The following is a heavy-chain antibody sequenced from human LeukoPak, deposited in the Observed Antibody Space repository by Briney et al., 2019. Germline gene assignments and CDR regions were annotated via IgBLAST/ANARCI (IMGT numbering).Heavy chain of an antibody. J-gene: IGHJ4*02. CDR1: GGSISSSSYY. Sequence: SSETLSLTCTVSGGSISSSSYYWGWIRQPPGKGLEWIGSIYYSGSTYYNPSLKSRVTISVDTSKNQFSLKLSSVTAADTAVYYCAREIVGATWPFDYWGQGTLVTVSS. CDR2: IYYSGST. CDR3: AREIVGATWPFDY. V-gene: IGHV4-39*07. D-gene: IGHD1-26*01.